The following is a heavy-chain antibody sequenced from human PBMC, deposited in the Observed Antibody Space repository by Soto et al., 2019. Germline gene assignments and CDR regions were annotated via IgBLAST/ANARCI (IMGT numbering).Heavy chain of an antibody. D-gene: IGHD3-10*01. CDR2: ISSSGSII. CDR3: ARDIADADYGY. CDR1: GLTLSGYD. J-gene: IGHJ4*02. V-gene: IGHV3-48*02. Sequence: GGSLRLSCAASGLTLSGYDLNWVRQAPGKGLEWVSYISSSGSIIYYADSVKGRFTISSDNAKNSLHLQMNSLRDDETAVDYFARDIADADYGYWGQGTLCTVSS.